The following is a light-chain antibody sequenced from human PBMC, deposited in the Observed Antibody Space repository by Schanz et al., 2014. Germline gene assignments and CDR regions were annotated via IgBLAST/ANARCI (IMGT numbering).Light chain of an antibody. CDR1: QDISNY. Sequence: DIQMTQSPSSLSASVGDRVTITCQASQDISNYLNWYQQKPGKAPKLLIYDASNLETGVPSRFSGSGSGTDFTLTISSPQPEDFATYYCQQSYSTSWTFGQGTKVESK. CDR3: QQSYSTSWT. J-gene: IGKJ1*01. CDR2: DAS. V-gene: IGKV1-33*01.